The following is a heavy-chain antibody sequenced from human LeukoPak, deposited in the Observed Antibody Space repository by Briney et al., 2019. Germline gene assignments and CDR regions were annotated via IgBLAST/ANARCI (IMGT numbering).Heavy chain of an antibody. Sequence: AASVKVSCKASGYTFSGYYMHWVRQAPGQGLEWMGWINPNSGGTNYAQKFQGRVTMTRDTSISTAYMELSRLRSDDTAVYYCARAFFSGSIAEYFQHWGQGTLVTVSS. CDR3: ARAFFSGSIAEYFQH. CDR1: GYTFSGYY. V-gene: IGHV1-2*02. D-gene: IGHD3-10*01. J-gene: IGHJ1*01. CDR2: INPNSGGT.